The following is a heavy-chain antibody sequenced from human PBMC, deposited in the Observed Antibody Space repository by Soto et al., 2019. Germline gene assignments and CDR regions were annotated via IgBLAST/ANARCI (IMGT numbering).Heavy chain of an antibody. CDR2: MNPNNGNT. CDR1: GYTFTSYD. D-gene: IGHD1-1*01. V-gene: IGHV1-8*01. Sequence: ASVKVSCKASGYTFTSYDINWVRQATGQGLEWMGWMNPNNGNTGYSQKFQGRVTMTRDTSISTAYMDLSSLRSEDPAVYYSARDLNWNHRPQYSPGMDVWGQGTTVTVSS. CDR3: ARDLNWNHRPQYSPGMDV. J-gene: IGHJ6*02.